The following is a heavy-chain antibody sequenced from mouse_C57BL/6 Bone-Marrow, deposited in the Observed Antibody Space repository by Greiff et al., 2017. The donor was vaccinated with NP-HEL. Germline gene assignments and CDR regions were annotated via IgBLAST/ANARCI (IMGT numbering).Heavy chain of an antibody. J-gene: IGHJ4*01. CDR3: ARHPYAMDY. V-gene: IGHV1-59*01. Sequence: QVQLQQPGAELVRPGTSVKLSCKASGYTFTSYWMHWVKQRPGQGLEWIGVIDPSDSYTNYNQKFKGKATLTVDTSSSTAYMQLSSLTSVDSAVYYCARHPYAMDYWGQGTSVTV. CDR1: GYTFTSYW. CDR2: IDPSDSYT.